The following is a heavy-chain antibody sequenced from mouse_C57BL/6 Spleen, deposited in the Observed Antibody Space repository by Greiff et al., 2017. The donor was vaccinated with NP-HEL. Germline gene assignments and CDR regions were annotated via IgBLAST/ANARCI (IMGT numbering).Heavy chain of an antibody. J-gene: IGHJ4*01. CDR2: IDPETGGT. CDR1: GYTFTDYE. V-gene: IGHV1-15*01. D-gene: IGHD1-2*01. Sequence: QVQLQQSGAELVRPGASVTLSCKASGYTFTDYEMHWMKQTPVHGLEWIGAIDPETGGTAYNQKFKGKAILTADKSSSTAYMELRSLTSEDSAVYYCTRTIMLRGAMDYWGQGTSVTVSS. CDR3: TRTIMLRGAMDY.